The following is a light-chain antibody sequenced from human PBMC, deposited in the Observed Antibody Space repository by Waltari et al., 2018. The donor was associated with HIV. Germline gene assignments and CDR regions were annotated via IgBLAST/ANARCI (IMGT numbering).Light chain of an antibody. CDR3: AAWHDSLNGSWV. Sequence: QSVLTQPPSASGTPGQRVTISCSGSSSKIGSNTVNWYQQLPGTAPKLLIYSNTPRPSGVPDRFSGSKSGTSASLAISGLQSEDEADYYCAAWHDSLNGSWVFGGGTKLTVL. J-gene: IGLJ3*02. CDR2: SNT. CDR1: SSKIGSNT. V-gene: IGLV1-44*01.